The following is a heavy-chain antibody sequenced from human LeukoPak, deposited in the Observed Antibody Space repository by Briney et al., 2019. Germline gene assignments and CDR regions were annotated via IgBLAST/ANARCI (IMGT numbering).Heavy chain of an antibody. J-gene: IGHJ4*02. CDR2: INPNSGGT. CDR3: ARPGTLGYSGNYYYFDY. CDR1: GYTFNGYY. V-gene: IGHV1-2*02. D-gene: IGHD1-26*01. Sequence: ASVKVSCKASGYTFNGYYIHWVRQAPGQGLEWMGWINPNSGGTNYAQKFQGRVTMTRDTSISTAYMELSRLRSDDTAVYSCARPGTLGYSGNYYYFDYWGQGTLVTVSS.